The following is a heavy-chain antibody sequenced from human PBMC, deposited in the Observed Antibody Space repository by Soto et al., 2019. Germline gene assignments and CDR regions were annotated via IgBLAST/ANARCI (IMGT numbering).Heavy chain of an antibody. J-gene: IGHJ4*02. CDR1: GFTFSSYS. CDR3: ARNYYDSGGGFDY. Sequence: SLRLSCAASGFTFSSYSMNWVRQAPGKGLEWVSYISSSTTYYADSVKGRFTISRDNSKNTLYLQMNSLRAEDTAVYYCARNYYDSGGGFDYWGQGTLVTVSS. D-gene: IGHD3-22*01. V-gene: IGHV3-48*01. CDR2: ISSSTT.